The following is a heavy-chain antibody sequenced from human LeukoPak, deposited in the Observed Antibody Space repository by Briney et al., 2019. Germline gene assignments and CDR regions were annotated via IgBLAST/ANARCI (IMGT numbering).Heavy chain of an antibody. Sequence: ASVKVSCKASVYTFTGYYMHWVRQAPGQGLEWMGWINPNSGGTNYAQKFQGRVTMTRDTSISTAYMELSRLRSDDTAVYYCARDARFLEWATNNFDYWGQGTLVTVSS. CDR1: VYTFTGYY. CDR3: ARDARFLEWATNNFDY. CDR2: INPNSGGT. D-gene: IGHD3-3*01. V-gene: IGHV1-2*02. J-gene: IGHJ4*02.